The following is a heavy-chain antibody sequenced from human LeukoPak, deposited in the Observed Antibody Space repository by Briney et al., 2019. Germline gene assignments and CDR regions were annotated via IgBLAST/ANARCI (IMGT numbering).Heavy chain of an antibody. Sequence: SETLSLTXTVSGGSISSYYWSWIRQPPGKGLEGIGYIYYSGSTNSNPSLRSRVTISVDTSKNQFSLKLSSVTAADTAVYYCARAGENADFWSGGEFDYWGQGTLVTVSS. CDR3: ARAGENADFWSGGEFDY. D-gene: IGHD3-3*01. CDR1: GGSISSYY. J-gene: IGHJ4*02. V-gene: IGHV4-59*01. CDR2: IYYSGST.